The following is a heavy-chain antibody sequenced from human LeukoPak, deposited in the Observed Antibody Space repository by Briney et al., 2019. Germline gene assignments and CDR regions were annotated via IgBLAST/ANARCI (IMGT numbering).Heavy chain of an antibody. CDR2: INWNGGST. D-gene: IGHD2-2*01. CDR1: GFTFDDYG. V-gene: IGHV3-20*04. J-gene: IGHJ4*02. Sequence: GGSLRLSCAASGFTFDDYGMSWVRQAPGKGLEWVSGINWNGGSTGYADSVKGRFTISRDNAKNSLYLQMNSLRAEDTALYYCARMGGYQLRKADFDYWGQGTLVTVSS. CDR3: ARMGGYQLRKADFDY.